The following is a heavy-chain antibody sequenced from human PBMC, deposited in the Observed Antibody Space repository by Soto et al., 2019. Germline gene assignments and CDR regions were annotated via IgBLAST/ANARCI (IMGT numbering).Heavy chain of an antibody. CDR2: IWYDGGNT. CDR1: GFTFSNYV. V-gene: IGHV3-33*01. D-gene: IGHD3-9*01. J-gene: IGHJ4*02. Sequence: QVQVVESGGGVVQPGRSLRVSCAASGFTFSNYVMHWVRQAPGKGLEWVAVIWYDGGNTYYADSVKGRFTISRDNSKNTQYLQMNSLRAEDTAVYYCAGSLRSFAWLPLDYWGQGTLVTVSS. CDR3: AGSLRSFAWLPLDY.